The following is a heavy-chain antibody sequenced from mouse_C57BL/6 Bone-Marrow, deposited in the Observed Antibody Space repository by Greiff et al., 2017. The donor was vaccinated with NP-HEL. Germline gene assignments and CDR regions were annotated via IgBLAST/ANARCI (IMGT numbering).Heavy chain of an antibody. Sequence: VKLVESGAELARPGASVKLSCKASGYTFTSYGISWVKQRTGQGLEWIGEIYPRSGNTYYNAKFTGKATLTADKSSSTAYMGLRSLTSEDSAVYFCARESYDEYDGWYFDVWGTGTTVTVSS. CDR1: GYTFTSYG. V-gene: IGHV1-81*01. D-gene: IGHD2-4*01. J-gene: IGHJ1*03. CDR3: ARESYDEYDGWYFDV. CDR2: IYPRSGNT.